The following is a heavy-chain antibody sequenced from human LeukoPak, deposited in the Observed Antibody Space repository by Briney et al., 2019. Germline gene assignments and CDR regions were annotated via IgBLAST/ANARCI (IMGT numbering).Heavy chain of an antibody. CDR1: GFTFSSYG. J-gene: IGHJ4*02. CDR2: IRYDGSNK. Sequence: GGSLRLSCAASGFTFSSYGMHWVRQAPGKGLEWVAFIRYDGSNKYYADSVKGRFTISRDNSKNTLYLQMNSLRAEDTAVYYCAKDRTGYDFWSGTLDYWGQGTLVTVSS. V-gene: IGHV3-30*02. D-gene: IGHD3-3*01. CDR3: AKDRTGYDFWSGTLDY.